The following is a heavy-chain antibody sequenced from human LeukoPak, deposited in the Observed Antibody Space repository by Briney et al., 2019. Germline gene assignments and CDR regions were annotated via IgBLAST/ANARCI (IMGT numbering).Heavy chain of an antibody. Sequence: ASVKVSCKASGGTFSGYAISWVRQAPGQGLEWMGRIIPVFGRSDYAQNFQGRATITTDESTSTSYMELSSLRSEDTAVYYCARDPSGLYNWNDGGDAFDIWGQGTMVTVSS. CDR3: ARDPSGLYNWNDGGDAFDI. CDR1: GGTFSGYA. D-gene: IGHD1-20*01. CDR2: IIPVFGRS. J-gene: IGHJ3*02. V-gene: IGHV1-69*05.